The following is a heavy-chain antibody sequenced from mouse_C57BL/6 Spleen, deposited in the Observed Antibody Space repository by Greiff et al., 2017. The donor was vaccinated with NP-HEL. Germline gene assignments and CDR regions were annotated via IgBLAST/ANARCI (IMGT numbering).Heavy chain of an antibody. CDR3: TRGETVVADYYAMDY. V-gene: IGHV1-5*01. CDR1: GYTFTSYW. D-gene: IGHD1-1*01. CDR2: IYPGNSDT. J-gene: IGHJ4*01. Sequence: EVQLQQSGTVLARPGASVKMSCKTSGYTFTSYWMHWVKQRPGQGLEWIGAIYPGNSDTSYNQKFKGKAKLTAVTSASTAYMELSSLTNEDSAVYYWTRGETVVADYYAMDYWGQGTSVTVSS.